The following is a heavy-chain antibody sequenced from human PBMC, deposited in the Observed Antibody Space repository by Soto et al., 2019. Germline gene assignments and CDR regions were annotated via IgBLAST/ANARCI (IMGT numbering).Heavy chain of an antibody. CDR3: AINYNTLTGYYRFFNY. D-gene: IGHD3-9*01. CDR1: GYTLISYD. CDR2: ISAYNGNT. V-gene: IGHV1-18*01. Sequence: QVQLVQSGAEVKKPGASVKVSCKGSGYTLISYDISWVRQAPGQGLEWMGRISAYNGNTNYAQNLQGRVTLTTDTSTSTAYMELRSLRSDDTAVYYCAINYNTLTGYYRFFNYWGQGTLVTVSS. J-gene: IGHJ4*02.